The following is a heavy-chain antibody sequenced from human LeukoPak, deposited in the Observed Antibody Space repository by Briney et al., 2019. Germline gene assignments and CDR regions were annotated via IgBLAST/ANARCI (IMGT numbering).Heavy chain of an antibody. Sequence: ASVKVSCTASGYTFTDYYLHWVRQAPGQGLEWMGWINPYSGDTSIAQKFQDKVTMTRDTSTITAYMELRSLRSDDTAVYYCARGGGMITFGDYWGQGTLVTVSS. V-gene: IGHV1-2*02. CDR1: GYTFTDYY. D-gene: IGHD3-16*01. CDR3: ARGGGMITFGDY. J-gene: IGHJ4*02. CDR2: INPYSGDT.